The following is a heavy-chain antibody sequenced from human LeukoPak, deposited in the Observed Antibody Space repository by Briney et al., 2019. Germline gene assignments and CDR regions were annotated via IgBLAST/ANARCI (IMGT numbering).Heavy chain of an antibody. CDR1: GGSISSYY. CDR3: ARLSAAVHLGAFDL. J-gene: IGHJ3*01. D-gene: IGHD3-3*01. Sequence: PSETLSLTCTVSGGSISSYYWSWIRQPAGKGLEWIGRIYTSGSTNYNPSLKSRVTMSVDTSKNHFSLRLTSVTAADTAVYYCARLSAAVHLGAFDLWGQGTIVTVSS. V-gene: IGHV4-4*07. CDR2: IYTSGST.